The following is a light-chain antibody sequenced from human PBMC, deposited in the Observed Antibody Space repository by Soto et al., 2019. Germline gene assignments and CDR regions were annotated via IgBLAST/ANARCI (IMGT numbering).Light chain of an antibody. Sequence: QSVLTQPPSASGTPGQRVTISCSGSSSNIGTNAVNWCQQLPGTAPRLLIYGNDQRPPGVPDRFSGSKSGTSASLGISGLQSEDEADYFCAVWDDSLNGWVFGGGTKVTVL. V-gene: IGLV1-44*01. CDR3: AVWDDSLNGWV. J-gene: IGLJ3*02. CDR1: SSNIGTNA. CDR2: GND.